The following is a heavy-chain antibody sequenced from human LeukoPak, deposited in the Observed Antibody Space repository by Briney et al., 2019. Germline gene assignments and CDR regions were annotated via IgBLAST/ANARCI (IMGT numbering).Heavy chain of an antibody. CDR2: IYTSGST. J-gene: IGHJ5*02. CDR3: ARAARGFSWFDP. V-gene: IGHV4-4*09. CDR1: GGSISSYY. Sequence: SETLSLTCTVSGGSISSYYWSWIRQPPGKGLEWIGCIYTSGSTNYNPSLKSRVTISVDTSKNQFSLKLSSVTAADTAVYYCARAARGFSWFDPWGQGTLVTVSS. D-gene: IGHD6-6*01.